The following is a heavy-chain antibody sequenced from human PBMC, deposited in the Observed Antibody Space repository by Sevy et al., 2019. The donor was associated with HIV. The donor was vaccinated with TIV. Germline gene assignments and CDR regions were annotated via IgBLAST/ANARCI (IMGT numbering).Heavy chain of an antibody. D-gene: IGHD2-21*01. V-gene: IGHV5-51*01. CDR2: IFPGDSDT. CDR3: ARRGLLQCGGDYFYYGLDV. CDR1: EYDFSTYW. J-gene: IGHJ6*02. Sequence: GESLKISCKGSEYDFSTYWIAWVRQMPGKGLELMGIIFPGDSDTRYSPSFQGQVTISADDSIRTSYLQWRSLKASDTAIYYCARRGLLQCGGDYFYYGLDVWGQGTTVTVSS.